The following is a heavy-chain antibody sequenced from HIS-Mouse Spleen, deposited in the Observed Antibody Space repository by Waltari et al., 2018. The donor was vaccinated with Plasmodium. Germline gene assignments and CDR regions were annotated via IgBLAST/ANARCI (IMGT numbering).Heavy chain of an antibody. CDR1: GFTFSSYW. CDR2: IKQDGSEK. CDR3: ASSWYWYFDL. J-gene: IGHJ2*01. D-gene: IGHD6-13*01. V-gene: IGHV3-7*01. Sequence: EVQLVEFGGGLVQHGGSLRPSWAASGFTFSSYWMSWVRQRTGKGLEWVANIKQDGSEKYYVDSVKGRFTISRDNAKNSLYLQMNSLRAEDTAVYYCASSWYWYFDLWGRGTLVTVSS.